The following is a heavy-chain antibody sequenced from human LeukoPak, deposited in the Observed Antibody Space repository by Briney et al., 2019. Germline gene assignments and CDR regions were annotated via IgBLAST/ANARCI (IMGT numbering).Heavy chain of an antibody. CDR1: GFNVSSNF. CDR2: IYSGGST. Sequence: GGSLRLSCAASGFNVSSNFMSWVRQAPGKGLEWVSVIYSGGSTYYAASVKGRFTISRDNGDNSLYLQMKSLRADDTGVYYCARGAVTGYYMDVWGKGTTVIISS. J-gene: IGHJ6*03. D-gene: IGHD4-17*01. V-gene: IGHV3-66*01. CDR3: ARGAVTGYYMDV.